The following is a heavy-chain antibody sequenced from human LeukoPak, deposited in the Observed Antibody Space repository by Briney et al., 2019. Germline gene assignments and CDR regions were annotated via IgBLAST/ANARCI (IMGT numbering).Heavy chain of an antibody. CDR2: ISYDGSNK. CDR3: AKDRFYYDSSGYPDY. Sequence: GGSLRLSCAASGFTFSSYAMSWVRQAPGKGLEWVAVISYDGSNKYYADSVKGRFTISRDNSKNTLYLQMNSLRAEDTAVYYCAKDRFYYDSSGYPDYWGQGTLVTVSS. J-gene: IGHJ4*02. D-gene: IGHD3-22*01. CDR1: GFTFSSYA. V-gene: IGHV3-30*18.